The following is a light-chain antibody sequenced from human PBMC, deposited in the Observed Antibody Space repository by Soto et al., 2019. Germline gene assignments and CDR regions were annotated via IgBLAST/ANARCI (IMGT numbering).Light chain of an antibody. CDR2: DAS. V-gene: IGKV3-15*01. CDR1: QSVTSS. CDR3: QQYNNWPYS. J-gene: IGKJ2*03. Sequence: EIVMTQSPATLSVSPGERATLSCRASQSVTSSLAWYQQRPGQAPRLLIYDASSRAAAIPVRFSGSGSGTEFTLTISSLQSEDFAVYYCQQYNNWPYSFGQGTKVDIK.